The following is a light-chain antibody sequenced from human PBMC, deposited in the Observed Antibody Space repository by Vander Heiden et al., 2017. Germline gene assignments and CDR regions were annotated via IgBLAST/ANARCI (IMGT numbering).Light chain of an antibody. CDR1: SSNIGAGYD. J-gene: IGLJ2*01. Sequence: QSVLTQPPSVSGAPGQRVTISCTGSSSNIGAGYDVHWYQQLPGTAPKLLIYGNSNRPSGVPDRFSGSNSGTSDSPAITGLQAEDEANYDGQSSGNSLSGYGVFGGGTKLTVL. V-gene: IGLV1-40*01. CDR3: QSSGNSLSGYGV. CDR2: GNS.